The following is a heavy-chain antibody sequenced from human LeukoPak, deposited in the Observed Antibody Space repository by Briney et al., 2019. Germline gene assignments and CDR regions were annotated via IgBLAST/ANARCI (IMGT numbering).Heavy chain of an antibody. D-gene: IGHD3-22*01. CDR1: GFTFSSYG. Sequence: GGSLRLSCAASGFTFSSYGMHWVRQAPGKGLEWVAVIWYDGSNKYYADSVKGRFTIYRHNYKNTLYLQINSLRAENRAVYYGAKDLVSSGDYYFDYGGQGTLVTVSS. J-gene: IGHJ4*02. CDR3: AKDLVSSGDYYFDY. CDR2: IWYDGSNK. V-gene: IGHV3-33*06.